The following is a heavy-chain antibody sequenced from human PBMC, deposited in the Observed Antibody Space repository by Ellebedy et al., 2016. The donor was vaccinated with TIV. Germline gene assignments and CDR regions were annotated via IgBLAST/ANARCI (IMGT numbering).Heavy chain of an antibody. J-gene: IGHJ5*02. D-gene: IGHD3-9*01. CDR3: ARGGTTYYDIMTEYNYFDP. CDR2: VYYAGGT. V-gene: IGHV4-59*01. Sequence: MPSETLSLTCTVSGVSGGSISSSYWAWIRQSPGSGLEWIGYVYYAGGTNYNPSLKSRVNISMDTSKNRFSLSLSSVTAADTAVYYCARGGTTYYDIMTEYNYFDPWGRGTLVIVSS. CDR1: GGSISSSY.